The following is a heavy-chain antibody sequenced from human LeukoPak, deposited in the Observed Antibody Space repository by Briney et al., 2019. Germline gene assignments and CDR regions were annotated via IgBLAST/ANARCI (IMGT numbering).Heavy chain of an antibody. CDR1: GFNFGTYA. CDR2: ISYDGGYA. J-gene: IGHJ4*02. V-gene: IGHV3-30*04. Sequence: GGSLRLSCVGSGFNFGTYAMDWVLQAPGKGLEWVGDISYDGGYASYAAAVRDRFTISRDNSRNTLSLQINSLRPEDAAVYYCATESSLSNWGQGTLVTVSS. CDR3: ATESSLSN.